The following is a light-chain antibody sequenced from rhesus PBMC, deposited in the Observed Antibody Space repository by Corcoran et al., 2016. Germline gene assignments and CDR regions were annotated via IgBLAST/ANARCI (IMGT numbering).Light chain of an antibody. CDR3: LQYNSDPWT. V-gene: IGKV1-43*02. Sequence: DIQMTQSPSSLSASVGDRVTITRRASQGISTYLNWYQQKPGKAPKRLIYKASSLESGVPSRFSGSGSGTDFTLTISSLQAEDFATYYCLQYNSDPWTFGQGTKVEIK. CDR1: QGISTY. J-gene: IGKJ1*01. CDR2: KAS.